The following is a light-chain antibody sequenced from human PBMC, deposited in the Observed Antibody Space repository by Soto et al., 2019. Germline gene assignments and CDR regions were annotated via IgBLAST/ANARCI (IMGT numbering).Light chain of an antibody. Sequence: EIVMTQSPTILSVSPGERATLSCRASQSVSSNLAWYQQKPGQAPRLLIYGVSSRATGIPDRFSGSGAGTDFTLTISRLEPEDFAVYYCQQYGDSPLTFGGGTKVDIK. J-gene: IGKJ4*01. V-gene: IGKV3-20*01. CDR2: GVS. CDR1: QSVSSN. CDR3: QQYGDSPLT.